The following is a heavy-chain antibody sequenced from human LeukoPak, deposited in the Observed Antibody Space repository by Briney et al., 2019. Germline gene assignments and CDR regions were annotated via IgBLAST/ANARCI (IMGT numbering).Heavy chain of an antibody. J-gene: IGHJ4*02. V-gene: IGHV5-51*01. CDR3: ARRTAGIVGATYFDY. CDR2: IYPGDSDT. D-gene: IGHD1-26*01. Sequence: GESLEISCKGSGYSFTSYWIGWVRQMPGKGLEWMGIIYPGDSDTRYSPSFQGQVTISADKSISTAYLQWSSLKASDTAMYYCARRTAGIVGATYFDYWGQGTLVTVSS. CDR1: GYSFTSYW.